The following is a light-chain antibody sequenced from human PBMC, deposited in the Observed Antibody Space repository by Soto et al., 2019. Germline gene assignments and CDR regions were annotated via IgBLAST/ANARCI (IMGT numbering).Light chain of an antibody. V-gene: IGLV2-8*01. CDR3: GSKAGRNKHVV. J-gene: IGLJ2*01. Sequence: QSALTQPPSASGSPGQSVTISCAGSSSDIGASNSVSWYQQHPGKAPKLLISEVTKRPSGVPDRFSGSKSGNTASLTVSGLQADDEADYYCGSKAGRNKHVVFGGGTKLTVL. CDR2: EVT. CDR1: SSDIGASNS.